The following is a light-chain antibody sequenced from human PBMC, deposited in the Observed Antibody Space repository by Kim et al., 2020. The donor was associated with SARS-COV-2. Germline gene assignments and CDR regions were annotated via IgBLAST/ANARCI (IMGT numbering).Light chain of an antibody. CDR1: SLRSYY. CDR3: QSRDSGSKVV. J-gene: IGLJ2*01. V-gene: IGLV3-19*01. Sequence: SSELTQDPVVSVALGQTVRITCQGDSLRSYYATWYQQKPRQAPVVVIYGRNNRPSGIPDRFSGSASGNTASLTISGTQAEDEADFYCQSRDSGSKVVFGGGTKLTVL. CDR2: GRN.